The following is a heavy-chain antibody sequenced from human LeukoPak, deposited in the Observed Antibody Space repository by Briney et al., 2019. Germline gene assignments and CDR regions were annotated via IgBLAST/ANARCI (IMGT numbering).Heavy chain of an antibody. Sequence: SETLSLTCAVYGESLNSYYWSWIRQPPGKGLEWIGEIYESGSTEYNPSLKSRVTISMVPSKQQFSLSLTSVTAADTAVYYCARGAWAIRLGSWGLGTPVIVSS. J-gene: IGHJ4*02. CDR2: IYESGST. CDR1: GESLNSYY. D-gene: IGHD2-21*01. CDR3: ARGAWAIRLGS. V-gene: IGHV4-34*01.